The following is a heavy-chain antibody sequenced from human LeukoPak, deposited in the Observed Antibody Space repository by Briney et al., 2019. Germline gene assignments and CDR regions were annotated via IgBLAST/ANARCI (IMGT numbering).Heavy chain of an antibody. Sequence: PGGSLRLSCAASGLTFSSYAMSWVRQAPGKGLEWVAVIWYDGSNKYYADSVKGRFTISRDNSKNTLYLQMNSLRAEDTAVYYCARDLTSPDYWGQGTLVTVSS. CDR1: GLTFSSYA. J-gene: IGHJ4*02. CDR3: ARDLTSPDY. D-gene: IGHD3-3*01. CDR2: IWYDGSNK. V-gene: IGHV3-33*08.